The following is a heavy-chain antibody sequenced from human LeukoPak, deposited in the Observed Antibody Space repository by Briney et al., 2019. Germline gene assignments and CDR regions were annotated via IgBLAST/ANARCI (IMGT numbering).Heavy chain of an antibody. CDR3: ARGTLERWLQLDFDY. J-gene: IGHJ4*02. V-gene: IGHV3-9*01. CDR2: ISWNSGGI. CDR1: GFTFDDYA. Sequence: PGRSLRLSCAASGFTFDDYAMHWVRQAPGKGLEWVSGISWNSGGIGYADSVKGRFTISRDNAKTSLYLQMNSLRAEDTAVYYCARGTLERWLQLDFDYWGQGTLVTVSS. D-gene: IGHD5-24*01.